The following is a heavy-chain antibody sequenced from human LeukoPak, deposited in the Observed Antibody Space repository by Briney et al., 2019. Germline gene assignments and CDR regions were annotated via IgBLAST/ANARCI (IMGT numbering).Heavy chain of an antibody. Sequence: SETLSLTCAVYGGSFSGYYWSWIRQPPGKGLEWIGEINHSGSTNYNPSLKSRVTISVDTSKNQFSLKLSSVTAADTAVYYCARVITMVRGVIKVYYYYMDVWGKGTTVTVSS. J-gene: IGHJ6*03. CDR3: ARVITMVRGVIKVYYYYMDV. V-gene: IGHV4-34*01. D-gene: IGHD3-10*01. CDR2: INHSGST. CDR1: GGSFSGYY.